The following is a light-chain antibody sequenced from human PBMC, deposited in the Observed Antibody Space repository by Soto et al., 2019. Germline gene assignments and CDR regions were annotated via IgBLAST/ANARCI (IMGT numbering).Light chain of an antibody. CDR1: QSVSSN. CDR2: GAS. Sequence: EVMMTQSPATLSVSTGERATLSCRASQSVSSNLAWYQQKPGQAPRLLIYGASTRATGIPARFSGSGSGTDFTLTISRLEPEDFAVYCCQQYGSSPWTFGQGTKADIK. V-gene: IGKV3-15*01. CDR3: QQYGSSPWT. J-gene: IGKJ1*01.